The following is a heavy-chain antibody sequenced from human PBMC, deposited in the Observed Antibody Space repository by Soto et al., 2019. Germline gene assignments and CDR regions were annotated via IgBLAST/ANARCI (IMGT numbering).Heavy chain of an antibody. Sequence: QVQLVQSGAEVKKPGASVKVSCKASGYTFTSYGISWVRQAPGQGLEWMGWISAYNGNTNYAQKLQGRDTMTTDPSTSTAYMELRSLRSDVTAEYYCARARLTQQLERGGFGYWGQGTLVTVST. CDR1: GYTFTSYG. D-gene: IGHD6-13*01. CDR3: ARARLTQQLERGGFGY. J-gene: IGHJ4*02. CDR2: ISAYNGNT. V-gene: IGHV1-18*01.